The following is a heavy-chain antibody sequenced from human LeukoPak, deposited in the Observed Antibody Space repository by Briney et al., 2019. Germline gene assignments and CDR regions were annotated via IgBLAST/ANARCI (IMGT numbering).Heavy chain of an antibody. D-gene: IGHD5-12*01. Sequence: ASVKVSCKVSGYTLTELSMHWVRQPPGKGPEWMGGFDPEDGETIYAQKFQGRVTMTEDTSTDTAYMELSSLRSEDAAVYYCATDLATIRKKDYWGQGTLVTVSS. CDR2: FDPEDGET. V-gene: IGHV1-24*01. J-gene: IGHJ4*02. CDR3: ATDLATIRKKDY. CDR1: GYTLTELS.